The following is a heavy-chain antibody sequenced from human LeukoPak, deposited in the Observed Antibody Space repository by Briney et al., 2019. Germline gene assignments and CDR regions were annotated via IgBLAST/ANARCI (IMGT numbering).Heavy chain of an antibody. CDR2: IYSDGST. J-gene: IGHJ4*02. D-gene: IGHD2-21*02. V-gene: IGHV3-53*01. CDR1: GFTVSRKY. Sequence: PWGSLRLSCAASGFTVSRKYMSWVRQAPGKGLEWVSLIYSDGSTYYADSVKGRFSISRDNSKNTLYLQMNSLRVEDTAVYYCASSNCDGDCYLDYWGQGSLVTVSS. CDR3: ASSNCDGDCYLDY.